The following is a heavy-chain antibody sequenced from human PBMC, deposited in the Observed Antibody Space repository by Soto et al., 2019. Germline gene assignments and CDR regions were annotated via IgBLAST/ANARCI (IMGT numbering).Heavy chain of an antibody. CDR3: ARLWFGELLTPGAWFDP. V-gene: IGHV1-18*01. Sequence: ASVKVSCKASGYTFTNYGISWVRQAPGQGLEWMGWINAYNGNTKYAQKLQGRVTMTTDTSTSTAYMELRSLRSDDTAVYYCARLWFGELLTPGAWFDPWGQGTLVTVSS. J-gene: IGHJ5*02. CDR2: INAYNGNT. CDR1: GYTFTNYG. D-gene: IGHD3-10*01.